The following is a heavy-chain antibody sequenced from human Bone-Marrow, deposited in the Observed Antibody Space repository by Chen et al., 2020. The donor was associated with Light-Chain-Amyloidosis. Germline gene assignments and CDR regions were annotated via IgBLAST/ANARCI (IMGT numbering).Heavy chain of an antibody. Sequence: EVQLLESGGGLVQPGGSLRLSCAASGFTFSSYAMSWVRQAPGKGLEWVSAISGSGGSTYYADSVKGRFTISRDNSKNTLYLXXXXXRAEDTAVYYCAKGKSGYDSRSPTDVWGQGTTVTVSS. D-gene: IGHD5-12*01. CDR3: AKGKSGYDSRSPTDV. CDR1: GFTFSSYA. V-gene: IGHV3-23*01. J-gene: IGHJ6*02. CDR2: ISGSGGST.